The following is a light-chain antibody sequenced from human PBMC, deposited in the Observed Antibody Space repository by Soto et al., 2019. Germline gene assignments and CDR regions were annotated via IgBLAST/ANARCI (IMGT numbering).Light chain of an antibody. J-gene: IGKJ5*01. CDR3: QQYMSYPVT. Sequence: DIQMTRSPSSLSASVGDRVTITCRASQDISHFLAWFQQKPGKAPKSLISAASNLQSGVPSKFSGSGSGTDFTLTINSLQPDDSATYYCQQYMSYPVTFGQGTRLEIK. V-gene: IGKV1-16*02. CDR1: QDISHF. CDR2: AAS.